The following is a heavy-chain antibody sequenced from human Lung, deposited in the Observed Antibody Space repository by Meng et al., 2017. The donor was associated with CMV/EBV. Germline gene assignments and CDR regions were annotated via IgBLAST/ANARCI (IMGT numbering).Heavy chain of an antibody. CDR2: ITSGGHHI. D-gene: IGHD6-19*01. Sequence: ESLKISCAASGFTFSAYNMHWVRQAPGKGLEWVSSITSGGHHIYYADSVRGRFTISRDNAKNSLSLQMNSLRVEDTATYYCARVTASGWAKVFDSWGQGTXVTVSS. J-gene: IGHJ4*02. V-gene: IGHV3-21*01. CDR3: ARVTASGWAKVFDS. CDR1: GFTFSAYN.